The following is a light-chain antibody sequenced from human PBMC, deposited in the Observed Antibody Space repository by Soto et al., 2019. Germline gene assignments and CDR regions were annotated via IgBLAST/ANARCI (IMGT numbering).Light chain of an antibody. CDR1: QSISSY. CDR2: AAS. CDR3: QQYNSYWM. V-gene: IGKV1-39*01. J-gene: IGKJ1*01. Sequence: IQMTHSPSSLSASLGDRVTITCRASQSISSYLNWYQQKPGKAPKLLIYAASSLQSGVPSRFSGSGSGTEFTLIISSLQPDDFATYYCQQYNSYWMFGLGTKVDIK.